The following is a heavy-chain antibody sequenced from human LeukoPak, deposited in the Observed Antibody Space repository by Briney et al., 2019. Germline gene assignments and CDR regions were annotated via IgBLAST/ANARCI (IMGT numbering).Heavy chain of an antibody. CDR1: GDSMISYY. CDR2: VYSTGTT. D-gene: IGHD4-17*01. CDR3: ARVAYTVTDYFDY. J-gene: IGHJ4*02. Sequence: SSETLSLTCTVSGDSMISYYWSWIRQPAGKGLEWIGRVYSTGTTTYNPSLESRVTMSVDTSKNQFSLKLSSVTAADTAVYYCARVAYTVTDYFDYWGQGTLVTVSS. V-gene: IGHV4-4*07.